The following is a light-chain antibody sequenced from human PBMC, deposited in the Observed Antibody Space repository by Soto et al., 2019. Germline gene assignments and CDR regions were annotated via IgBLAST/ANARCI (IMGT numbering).Light chain of an antibody. J-gene: IGKJ3*01. CDR3: QHYDNLPWGI. V-gene: IGKV1-33*01. CDR1: QDISNY. Sequence: DIQMTQSPSSLSASVGDRVTITCQASQDISNYLNWYQQKPGKAPKLLIYDASNLETGVPSRFSGSGSGTDFTFTISSLQPEDIATYYCQHYDNLPWGIFGHGTKVDIK. CDR2: DAS.